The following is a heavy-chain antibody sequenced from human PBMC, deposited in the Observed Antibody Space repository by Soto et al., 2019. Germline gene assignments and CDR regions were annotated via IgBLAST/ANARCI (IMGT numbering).Heavy chain of an antibody. Sequence: QVQLVQSGAEVKKPGSSVKVSCEASGGAFSSYAISWVRQAPGQGLEWMGGIIPIFGTANYAQKFQGRVTITADESTSTAYMELSSLRSEDTAVYYCARDHSSGYYYFDYWGQGTLVTVSS. CDR3: ARDHSSGYYYFDY. CDR1: GGAFSSYA. J-gene: IGHJ4*02. CDR2: IIPIFGTA. V-gene: IGHV1-69*12. D-gene: IGHD3-22*01.